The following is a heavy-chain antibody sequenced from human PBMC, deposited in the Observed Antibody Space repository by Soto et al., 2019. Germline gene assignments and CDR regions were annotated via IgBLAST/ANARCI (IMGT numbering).Heavy chain of an antibody. D-gene: IGHD1-20*01. CDR1: GGSISSYY. Sequence: PSETLSLTCTVSGGSISSYYWSWIRQPPGKGLEWIGYIYYSGSTNYNPSLKSRVTISVDTSKNQFSLKLSSVTAADTAVFYCARRYGPSFDYWGQGTLVTVSS. J-gene: IGHJ4*02. V-gene: IGHV4-59*01. CDR2: IYYSGST. CDR3: ARRYGPSFDY.